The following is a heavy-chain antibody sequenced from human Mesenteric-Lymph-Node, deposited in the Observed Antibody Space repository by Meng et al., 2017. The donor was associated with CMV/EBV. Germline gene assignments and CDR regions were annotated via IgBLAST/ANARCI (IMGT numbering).Heavy chain of an antibody. CDR1: GCALSRYW. V-gene: IGHV3-74*01. CDR3: ARDFPSFDY. J-gene: IGHJ4*02. Sequence: LRRSCAASGCALSRYWMHWVRQAPGKGLEWVSRISGDGRSTTYADSGKGRFTISRDNAKNTLYLQMNSLRAEDTAMYYCARDFPSFDYWGQGTLVTVSS. CDR2: ISGDGRST.